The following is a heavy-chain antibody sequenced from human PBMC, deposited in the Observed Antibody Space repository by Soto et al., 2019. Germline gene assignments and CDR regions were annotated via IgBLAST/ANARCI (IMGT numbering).Heavy chain of an antibody. CDR2: INPNSGGT. CDR3: ARGLPLAYCGGDCYPCYFDY. J-gene: IGHJ4*02. V-gene: IGHV1-2*04. D-gene: IGHD2-21*02. CDR1: GYTFTGYY. Sequence: ASVKVSCKASGYTFTGYYMHWVRQAPGQGLAWMGWINPNSGGTNYAQKFQGWVTMTRDTSISTAYMELSRLRSDDTAVYYCARGLPLAYCGGDCYPCYFDYWGQGTLVTVSS.